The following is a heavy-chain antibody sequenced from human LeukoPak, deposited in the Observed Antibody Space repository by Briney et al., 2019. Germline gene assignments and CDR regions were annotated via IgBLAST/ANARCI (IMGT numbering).Heavy chain of an antibody. CDR2: IFYSGST. CDR1: GGSISTSNYY. J-gene: IGHJ5*02. Sequence: PSGTLSLTCTVSGGSISTSNYYWGWVRQPPGKGLEWIGNIFYSGSTYYSPSLKSRVTISVDTSKNQFSLKLSSVAAADTAIYYCARGGYYGSGNDFRFDPWGQGTLVTVSS. D-gene: IGHD3-10*01. CDR3: ARGGYYGSGNDFRFDP. V-gene: IGHV4-39*07.